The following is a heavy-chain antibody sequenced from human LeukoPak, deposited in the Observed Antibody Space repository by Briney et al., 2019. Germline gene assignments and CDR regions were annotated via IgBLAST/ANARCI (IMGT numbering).Heavy chain of an antibody. CDR1: GFTFSSYS. J-gene: IGHJ4*02. CDR2: ISSSSSYI. CDR3: AREGTSGSYSFDY. Sequence: PGGSLRLSCAASGFTFSSYSMNWVRQAPGKGLEWVSSISSSSSYIYYADSVKGRFTISRDNAKNSLYLQMNSLRAEDTAVYYCAREGTSGSYSFDYWGQGTLVTVSS. V-gene: IGHV3-21*01. D-gene: IGHD1-26*01.